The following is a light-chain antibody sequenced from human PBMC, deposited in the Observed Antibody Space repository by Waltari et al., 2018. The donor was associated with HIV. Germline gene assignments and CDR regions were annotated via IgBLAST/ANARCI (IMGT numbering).Light chain of an antibody. CDR2: ELS. V-gene: IGLV2-14*01. CDR3: ASYTSSNVV. J-gene: IGLJ3*02. CDR1: RSHIAGYTS. Sequence: QSALTQPASVSASPGPSITISCTGIRSHIAGYTSVSLFHQPPGKAPKLIIYELSSPPSGVSFRFSGSKSGNTASLTISGLQAEDEGDYYCASYTSSNVVFGGGTKLTVL.